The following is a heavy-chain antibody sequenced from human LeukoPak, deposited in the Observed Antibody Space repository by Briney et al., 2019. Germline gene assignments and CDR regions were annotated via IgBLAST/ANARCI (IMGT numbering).Heavy chain of an antibody. CDR2: ISGSGGST. V-gene: IGHV3-23*01. CDR3: AKDRYTPLNYYGSGSYYFDY. CDR1: GFTFSSYA. Sequence: GGSLRLSCAASGFTFSSYAMSWVRQAPGKGLEWVSAISGSGGSTYYADSVKGRFTISRDNSKNTLYLQMNSLRAEDTAVYYCAKDRYTPLNYYGSGSYYFDYWGQGTLVTVSS. D-gene: IGHD3-10*01. J-gene: IGHJ4*02.